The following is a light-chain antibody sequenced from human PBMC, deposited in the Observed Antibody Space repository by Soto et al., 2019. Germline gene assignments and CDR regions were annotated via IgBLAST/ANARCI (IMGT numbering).Light chain of an antibody. CDR2: DNY. V-gene: IGLV1-51*01. CDR1: ISNIGNNY. J-gene: IGLJ1*01. CDR3: SSYTSSSTLYV. Sequence: QSVLTQPPSVSAAPGQTVTLSCSGSISNIGNNYVSWFQQFPGTGPKLLIYDNYKRPSGVSNRFSGSKSGNTASLSISGLQAEDEADYYCSSYTSSSTLYVFGTGTQLTVL.